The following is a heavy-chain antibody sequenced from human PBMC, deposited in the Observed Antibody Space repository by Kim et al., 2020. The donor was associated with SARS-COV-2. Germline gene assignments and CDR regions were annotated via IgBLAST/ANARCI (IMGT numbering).Heavy chain of an antibody. Sequence: GGSLRLSCSASGFTFGSYAMHWVRQAPGKGLQYASAISHDGLRTYYTDSLKGRFTISRDNSKNTLYLQITTLRFEDTAVYYCVRPAPSYDGSSGYYY. V-gene: IGHV3-64D*09. CDR3: VRPAPSYDGSSGYYY. CDR1: GFTFGSYA. CDR2: ISHDGLRT. D-gene: IGHD3-22*01. J-gene: IGHJ6*01.